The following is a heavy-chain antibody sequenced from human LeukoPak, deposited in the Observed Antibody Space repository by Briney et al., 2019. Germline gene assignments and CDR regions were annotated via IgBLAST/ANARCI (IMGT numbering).Heavy chain of an antibody. CDR3: AKDSRSGYYHDY. J-gene: IGHJ4*02. Sequence: GGSLRLSCAASGFTFSSYGMRWVRQAPGKGLEWVAVISYDGSNKYYADSVKGRFTISRDNSKNTLYLQMNSLRAEDTAVYYCAKDSRSGYYHDYWGQGTLVTVSS. CDR2: ISYDGSNK. CDR1: GFTFSSYG. D-gene: IGHD3-22*01. V-gene: IGHV3-30*18.